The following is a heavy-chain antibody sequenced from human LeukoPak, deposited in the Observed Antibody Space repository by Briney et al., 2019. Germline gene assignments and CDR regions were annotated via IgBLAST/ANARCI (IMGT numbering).Heavy chain of an antibody. D-gene: IGHD3-22*01. CDR1: GGTFSSYA. J-gene: IGHJ4*02. V-gene: IGHV1-69*13. CDR3: ARGRLSYDSSGYYSTYYFDY. Sequence: VASVKVSCKASGGTFSSYAISWVRQAPGQGLEWMGGIIPIFGTANYAQKFQCRVTITADESTSTAYMELSSLRSEDTAVYYCARGRLSYDSSGYYSTYYFDYWGQETLVTVSS. CDR2: IIPIFGTA.